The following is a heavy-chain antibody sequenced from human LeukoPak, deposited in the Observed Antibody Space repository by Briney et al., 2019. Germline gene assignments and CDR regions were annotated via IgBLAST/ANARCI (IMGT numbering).Heavy chain of an antibody. J-gene: IGHJ5*01. V-gene: IGHV4-31*03. CDR1: GDSISSGDYY. Sequence: SETLSLTCTVSGDSISSGDYYWSWVRQHPGKGLEWIGHIYYNGRTDYIPSLQSRITISLDTSKNEFSLRLTSVTAADTAVYYCARGRDVCSSTNCRRQSWFDSWGQGTLVTVSS. CDR2: IYYNGRT. CDR3: ARGRDVCSSTNCRRQSWFDS. D-gene: IGHD2-2*01.